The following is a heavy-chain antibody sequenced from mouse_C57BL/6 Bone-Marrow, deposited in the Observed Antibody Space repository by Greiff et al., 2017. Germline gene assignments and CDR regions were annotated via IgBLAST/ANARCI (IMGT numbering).Heavy chain of an antibody. CDR1: GYTFTSYG. J-gene: IGHJ2*01. Sequence: QVQLQQSGAELARPGASVKLSCKASGYTFTSYGISWVKQRTGQGLEWIGEIYPRSGNTYYNEKFKGKATLTADKSSSTAYMELRSLTSADSAVYFCAKTAQVPLDYWGQGTTLTVSS. V-gene: IGHV1-81*01. CDR3: AKTAQVPLDY. CDR2: IYPRSGNT. D-gene: IGHD3-2*02.